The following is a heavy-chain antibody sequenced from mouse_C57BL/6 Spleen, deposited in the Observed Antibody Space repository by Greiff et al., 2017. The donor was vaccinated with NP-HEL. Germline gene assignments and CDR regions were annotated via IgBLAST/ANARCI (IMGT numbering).Heavy chain of an antibody. D-gene: IGHD2-1*01. J-gene: IGHJ2*01. V-gene: IGHV1-50*01. CDR3: ARRRVLLGYFDY. CDR2: IDPSDSYT. CDR1: GYTFPSYW. Sequence: QSCKASGYTFPSYWMQWVKQRPGQGLEWIGEIDPSDSYTNYNQKFKGKATLTVDTSSSTAYMQLSSLTSEDSAVYYCARRRVLLGYFDYWGQGTTLTVSS.